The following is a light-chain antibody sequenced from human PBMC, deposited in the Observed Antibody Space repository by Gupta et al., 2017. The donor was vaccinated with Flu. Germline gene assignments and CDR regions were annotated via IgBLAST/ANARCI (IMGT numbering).Light chain of an antibody. CDR1: HSVLDSPNKKNS. CDR2: WAS. Sequence: KVTHSVLDSPNKKNSLTWYQQKPGQLPKLLIYWASSRETGVPARFSGSRSVTDFILTISSLQAEDFAAYYCQQNYSSPQTFGQGTKVEIK. CDR3: QQNYSSPQT. J-gene: IGKJ1*01. V-gene: IGKV4-1*01.